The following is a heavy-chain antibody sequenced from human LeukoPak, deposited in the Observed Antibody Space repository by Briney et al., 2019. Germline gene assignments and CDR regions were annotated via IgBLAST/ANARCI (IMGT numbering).Heavy chain of an antibody. CDR3: ARVTPSIAGYQFDY. Sequence: GASVKVSCKASGYTFTGYYMHWVRQATGQGLEWMGWMNPNSGNTGYAQKFQGRVTMTRNTSISTAYMELGSLRSEDTAVYYCARVTPSIAGYQFDYWGQGTLVTVTS. CDR1: GYTFTGYY. D-gene: IGHD6-6*01. CDR2: MNPNSGNT. J-gene: IGHJ4*02. V-gene: IGHV1-8*02.